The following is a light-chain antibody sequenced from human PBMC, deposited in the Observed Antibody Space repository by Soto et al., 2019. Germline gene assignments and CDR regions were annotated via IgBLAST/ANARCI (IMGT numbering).Light chain of an antibody. CDR3: QTWGTGFQF. CDR1: SGHSSYA. J-gene: IGLJ2*01. CDR2: LNNDGSH. Sequence: QLVLTQSPSASASLGASVKLTCTLSSGHSSYAIAWHQKQPGKGPRYLMDLNNDGSHTKGDGIPDRFSGSSSGADRFLINSSLQSEDEADYYCQTWGTGFQFFGGGTKLTVL. V-gene: IGLV4-69*01.